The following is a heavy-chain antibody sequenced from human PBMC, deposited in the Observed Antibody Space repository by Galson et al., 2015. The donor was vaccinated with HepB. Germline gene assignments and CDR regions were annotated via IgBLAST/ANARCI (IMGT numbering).Heavy chain of an antibody. Sequence: SVKVSCKASGYTFTGYYMHWVRQAPGQGLEWMGWINPNSGGTNYAQKFQGRVTMTRDTSISTAYMELSRLRSDDTAVYYCARDPARVVVAATPRGGMYYWGQGTLVTVSS. CDR1: GYTFTGYY. D-gene: IGHD2-15*01. V-gene: IGHV1-2*02. J-gene: IGHJ4*02. CDR3: ARDPARVVVAATPRGGMYY. CDR2: INPNSGGT.